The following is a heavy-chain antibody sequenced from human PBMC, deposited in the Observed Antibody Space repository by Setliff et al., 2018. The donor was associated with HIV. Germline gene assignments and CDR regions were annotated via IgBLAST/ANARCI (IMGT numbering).Heavy chain of an antibody. J-gene: IGHJ4*01. Sequence: SETLSLTCAVYGGSFSGHYWSWIRQTPGKGLEWIWDISHSGSTNYNPSLKSRVTISVDTSKNQFSLRLTSVTAADTAVYFCARGSRSPLVNKFRVTPAFDYWGQGTLVTVSS. V-gene: IGHV4-34*01. CDR3: ARGSRSPLVNKFRVTPAFDY. CDR1: GGSFSGHY. CDR2: ISHSGST. D-gene: IGHD2-21*02.